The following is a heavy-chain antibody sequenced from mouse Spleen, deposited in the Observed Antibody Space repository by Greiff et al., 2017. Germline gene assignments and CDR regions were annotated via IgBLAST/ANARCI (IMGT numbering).Heavy chain of an antibody. J-gene: IGHJ3*01. CDR1: GYAFTNYL. Sequence: VHLVESGAELVRPGTSVEVSCKASGYAFTNYLIEWVKQRPGQGLEWIGVINPGSGGTNYNEKFKGKATLTADKSSSTAYMQLSSLTSDDSAVYFCARSGPWFAYWGQGTLVTVSA. CDR3: ARSGPWFAY. CDR2: INPGSGGT. V-gene: IGHV1-54*01. D-gene: IGHD3-1*01.